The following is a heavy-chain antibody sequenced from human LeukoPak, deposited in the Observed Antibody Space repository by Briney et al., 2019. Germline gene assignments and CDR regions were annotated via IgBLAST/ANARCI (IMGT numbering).Heavy chain of an antibody. Sequence: GGSLRLSCAASGFIVSSNHMNWVRQAPGKGLEWVSVIYTDGSTYYADSVKGRFTISRDNSKNTLYLQMNSLRAEDTAVYYCAKVRREWLFYYFDYWGQGTLVTVSS. CDR2: IYTDGST. V-gene: IGHV3-53*01. CDR3: AKVRREWLFYYFDY. D-gene: IGHD3-3*01. CDR1: GFIVSSNH. J-gene: IGHJ4*02.